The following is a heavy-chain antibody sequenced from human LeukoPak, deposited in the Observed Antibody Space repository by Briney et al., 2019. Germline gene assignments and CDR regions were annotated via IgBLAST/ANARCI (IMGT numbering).Heavy chain of an antibody. CDR2: ISYGETEK. CDR1: GFTFSNYG. D-gene: IGHD4-17*01. J-gene: IGHJ4*02. CDR3: ARDFRDYRDYVAYFDS. V-gene: IGHV3-33*01. Sequence: GGSLRLSCEPHGFTFSNYGMHWVRQPPGKGLEWVAFISYGETEKQYADSVKGRFTISRDNSRNTLYLQMNSLKVEDTAVYYCARDFRDYRDYVAYFDSWGQGTLVTVSS.